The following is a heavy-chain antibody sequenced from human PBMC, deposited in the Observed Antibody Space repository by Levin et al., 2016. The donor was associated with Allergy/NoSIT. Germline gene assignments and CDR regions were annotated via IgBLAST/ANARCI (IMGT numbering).Heavy chain of an antibody. CDR2: MYSSGTT. CDR3: ASSVGAFYYYYYIDV. CDR1: GGSISSSTYY. V-gene: IGHV4-39*01. Sequence: SETLSLTCSVSGGSISSSTYYWGWVRQPPGKGLEWIGTMYSSGTTYYNPSLKSRVTISADTSKNQFSLRLGSVTAADTAVYYCASSVGAFYYYYYIDVWGKGTAVTVSS. J-gene: IGHJ6*03.